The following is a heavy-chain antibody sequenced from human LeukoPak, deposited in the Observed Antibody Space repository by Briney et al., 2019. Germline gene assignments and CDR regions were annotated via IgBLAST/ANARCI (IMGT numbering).Heavy chain of an antibody. J-gene: IGHJ4*02. CDR3: ARVRINMIVVARIYYFDY. D-gene: IGHD3-22*01. V-gene: IGHV4-34*01. Sequence: SETLSLTCAVYGGSFSGYYWSWIRQPPGKGLEWIGEINHSGSTNYNPSLKSRVTISVDTSKNQFSLKLSSVTAADTAVYYCARVRINMIVVARIYYFDYWGQGTLVTVSS. CDR2: INHSGST. CDR1: GGSFSGYY.